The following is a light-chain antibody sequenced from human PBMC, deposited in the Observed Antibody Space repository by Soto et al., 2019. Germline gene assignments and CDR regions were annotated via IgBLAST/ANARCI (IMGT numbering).Light chain of an antibody. CDR1: QSLLHRNGYNC. Sequence: TVSKRDLPGTPGGPASISCSSSQSLLHRNGYNCVDWYLQKPGQSPQLLIYLGSNRASGVPDRFSGSGSGTDFTLKISRVEAEDVGVYYCIQGLQSPPITFCQGTRLEIK. V-gene: IGKV2-28*01. CDR2: LGS. J-gene: IGKJ5*01. CDR3: IQGLQSPPIT.